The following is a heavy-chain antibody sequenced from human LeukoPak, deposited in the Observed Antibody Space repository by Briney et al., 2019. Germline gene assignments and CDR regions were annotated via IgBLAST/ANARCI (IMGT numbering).Heavy chain of an antibody. CDR2: TNWNGGST. Sequence: GGSLRLSCAASGFTFDDYGMSWVRQVPGKGLEWVSGTNWNGGSTGYADSVKGRFTISRDNAKNSLYLQMDSLRDEDTAVYYCARDRDYAFDYWGQGTLVTVSS. V-gene: IGHV3-20*04. J-gene: IGHJ4*02. CDR1: GFTFDDYG. CDR3: ARDRDYAFDY. D-gene: IGHD4-17*01.